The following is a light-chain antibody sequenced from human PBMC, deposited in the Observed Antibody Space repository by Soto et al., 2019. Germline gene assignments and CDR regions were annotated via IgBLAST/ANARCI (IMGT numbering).Light chain of an antibody. V-gene: IGKV3-11*01. CDR3: HERTNWRIT. CDR2: DAS. Sequence: ESVLTQSPATLSLSPGERATLSCRASQNVGSLLAWSQQKPGQAPRLLIYDASNRAAGVPARFSGSGSGTDFTLTISSLEPEDIAIYYCHERTNWRITFGQGTRLDI. CDR1: QNVGSL. J-gene: IGKJ5*01.